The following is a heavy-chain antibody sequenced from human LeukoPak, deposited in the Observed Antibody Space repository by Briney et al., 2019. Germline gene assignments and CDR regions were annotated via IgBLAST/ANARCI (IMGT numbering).Heavy chain of an antibody. V-gene: IGHV3-21*01. Sequence: GALGLFCAAPGFNFSSHYMKWVRQAPGEGPELVSSISSSSSYIYYADSVKGRFTISRDNAKNSLYLQMNSLRAEDTAVYYCARGDFGVAGYFDYWGQGTLVTVSS. CDR2: ISSSSSYI. CDR1: GFNFSSHY. J-gene: IGHJ4*02. D-gene: IGHD3-3*01. CDR3: ARGDFGVAGYFDY.